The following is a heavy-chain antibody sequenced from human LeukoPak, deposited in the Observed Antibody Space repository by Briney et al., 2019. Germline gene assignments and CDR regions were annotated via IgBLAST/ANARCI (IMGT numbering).Heavy chain of an antibody. J-gene: IGHJ4*02. Sequence: PSETLSLTCTVSDDSFSSHYWTWIRQPPGKGLEWIGYISYIGSTNYNPSLKSRVTISVDTSKNQFSLKLSSVTAADTAVYYCARVVSGSYAQFDYWGQGTLVTVSS. CDR3: ARVVSGSYAQFDY. D-gene: IGHD1-26*01. CDR1: DDSFSSHY. CDR2: ISYIGST. V-gene: IGHV4-59*11.